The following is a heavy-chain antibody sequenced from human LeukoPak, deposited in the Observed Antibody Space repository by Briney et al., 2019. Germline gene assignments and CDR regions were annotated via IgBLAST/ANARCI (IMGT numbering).Heavy chain of an antibody. J-gene: IGHJ6*02. D-gene: IGHD1-26*01. CDR2: ISGSGGST. Sequence: GGSLRLSCAASGFTFSNAWMSWVRQAPGKGLEWVSAISGSGGSTYYADSVKGRFTISRDNSKNTLYLQMNSLRAEDTAVYYCAKEWGATTLYYYGMDVWGQGTTVTVSS. CDR3: AKEWGATTLYYYGMDV. CDR1: GFTFSNAW. V-gene: IGHV3-23*01.